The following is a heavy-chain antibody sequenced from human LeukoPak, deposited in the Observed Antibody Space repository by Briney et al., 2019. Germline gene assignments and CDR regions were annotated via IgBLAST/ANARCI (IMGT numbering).Heavy chain of an antibody. D-gene: IGHD5-24*01. V-gene: IGHV4-61*02. CDR2: IYTSGST. Sequence: SETLSLTCTVSGGSISSSSYYWSWIRQPAGKGLEWIGRIYTSGSTNYNPSLKSRVTMSVDTSKNQFSLKLSSVTAADTAVYYCARVREPHNSYYYYGMDVWGQGTTVTVSS. CDR3: ARVREPHNSYYYYGMDV. J-gene: IGHJ6*02. CDR1: GGSISSSSYY.